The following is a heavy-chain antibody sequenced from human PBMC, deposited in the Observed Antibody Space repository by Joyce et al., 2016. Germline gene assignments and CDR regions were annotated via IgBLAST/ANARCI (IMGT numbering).Heavy chain of an antibody. CDR3: TRGSGTGWFDP. V-gene: IGHV3-7*03. CDR2: INEDGSEK. J-gene: IGHJ5*02. D-gene: IGHD6-13*01. CDR1: GFSFRYFW. Sequence: EVYLVESGGGLVQPGGSLRLSCAASGFSFRYFWMDWVCQAPGKGLEWVAQINEDGSEKNYMDSLRGRFTISRDNAKNSVDLQINSLRVEDTAVYYCTRGSGTGWFDPWGQGTLVTVSS.